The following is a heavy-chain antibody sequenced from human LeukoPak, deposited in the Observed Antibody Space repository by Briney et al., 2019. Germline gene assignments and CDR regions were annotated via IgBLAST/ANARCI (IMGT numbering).Heavy chain of an antibody. J-gene: IGHJ3*02. CDR1: GYTFTGYY. CDR3: ARAKVRGVNDAFDI. Sequence: ASVKVSCKASGYTFTGYYMHWVRQAPGQGLEWMGWINPNSGGTNYAQKFQGRVTMTRDTSISTAYMELSRLRSDDTAVYYCARAKVRGVNDAFDIWGQGTMVTVSS. V-gene: IGHV1-2*02. CDR2: INPNSGGT. D-gene: IGHD3-10*01.